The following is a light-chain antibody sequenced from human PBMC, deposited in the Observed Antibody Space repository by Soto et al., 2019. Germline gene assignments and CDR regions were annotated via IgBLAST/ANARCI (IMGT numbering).Light chain of an antibody. CDR3: HQSYEYWP. J-gene: IGKJ1*01. V-gene: IGKV1-5*03. CDR1: QSISEW. CDR2: KAS. Sequence: DGQMTQSPPTLSASVGDRVTITCQASQSISEWLAWYQQRPGKAPDLLIYKASTLESGVPSRFSGIGSGTEFTLTINSLQPDDFATSDCHQSYEYWPFGQGTKVEIK.